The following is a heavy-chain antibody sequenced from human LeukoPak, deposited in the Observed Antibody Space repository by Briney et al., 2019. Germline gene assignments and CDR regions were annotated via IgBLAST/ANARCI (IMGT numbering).Heavy chain of an antibody. CDR3: TKDYKAED. CDR1: GFTFNTYA. D-gene: IGHD1-1*01. J-gene: IGHJ4*02. Sequence: AGGSLRLSCVTSGFTFNTYAMTWVRQAPGKGLEWVSVISASGDATNYADSVKGRFTVSRDNSKNTLFLQMNRLRADDTAVYYCTKDYKAEDWGQGTLVTVSS. CDR2: ISASGDAT. V-gene: IGHV3-23*01.